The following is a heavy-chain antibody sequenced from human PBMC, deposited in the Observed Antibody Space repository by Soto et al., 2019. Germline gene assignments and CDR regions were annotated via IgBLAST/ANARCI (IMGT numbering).Heavy chain of an antibody. CDR2: IYYSGST. Sequence: SETLSLTCTVSGGSISSYYWSWIRQPPGKGLEWIGYIYYSGSTNYNPSLKSRVTISVETSKNQFSLKLSSVTAADTAVYYCAREGYCSGGSCSTYYYGMDVWGQGTTVTVSS. D-gene: IGHD2-15*01. J-gene: IGHJ6*02. CDR3: AREGYCSGGSCSTYYYGMDV. V-gene: IGHV4-59*01. CDR1: GGSISSYY.